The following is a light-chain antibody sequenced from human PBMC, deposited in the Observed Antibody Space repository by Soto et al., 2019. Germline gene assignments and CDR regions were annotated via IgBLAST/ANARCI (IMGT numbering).Light chain of an antibody. CDR1: QSIVYTDGNTY. V-gene: IGKV2-30*01. J-gene: IGKJ2*01. CDR2: QLS. Sequence: DVVVTQSPLSLPVTLGQPASISCRSSQSIVYTDGNTYLNWFQQRPGQSPRRVIYQLSNRDSGVPDRFSGSGSGTDFTLKISRVEAEDVGVYYCMQGTHWPPMYTFGQGTKLEIK. CDR3: MQGTHWPPMYT.